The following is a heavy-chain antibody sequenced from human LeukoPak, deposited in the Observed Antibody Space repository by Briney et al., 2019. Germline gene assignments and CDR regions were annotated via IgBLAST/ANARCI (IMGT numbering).Heavy chain of an antibody. D-gene: IGHD3-22*01. V-gene: IGHV3-20*04. CDR3: ARNFGGGDRSGPFY. CDR2: ISWNGGST. CDR1: GFTFNDYD. Sequence: GGSLRLSCAASGFTFNDYDMSWARQAPGRGLEWVSDISWNGGSTACADSVRGRFTISRDNAKNSLYLQMNSLRAEDTAFYYCARNFGGGDRSGPFYWGQGTLVTVSS. J-gene: IGHJ4*02.